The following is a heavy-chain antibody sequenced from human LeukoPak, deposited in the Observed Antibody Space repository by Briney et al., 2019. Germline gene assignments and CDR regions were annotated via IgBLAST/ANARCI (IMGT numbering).Heavy chain of an antibody. V-gene: IGHV1-18*01. CDR1: GYTFTIFG. Sequence: ASVTVSCTASGYTFTIFGISWVRQAPGQGPEWMGWINTYNGNTNYAQKFQDRVTMSTDTSTSTAYMEVRRLRSDDTALYYCARRIAAAGYQLDPWGQGTLVTVSS. CDR3: ARRIAAAGYQLDP. J-gene: IGHJ5*02. D-gene: IGHD6-13*01. CDR2: INTYNGNT.